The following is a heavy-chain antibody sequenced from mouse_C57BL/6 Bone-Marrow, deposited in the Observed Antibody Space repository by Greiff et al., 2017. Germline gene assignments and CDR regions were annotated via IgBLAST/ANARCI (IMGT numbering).Heavy chain of an antibody. CDR1: GYTFTSYG. D-gene: IGHD1-1*01. J-gene: IGHJ3*01. V-gene: IGHV1-81*01. Sequence: VKLMESGAELARPGASVKLSCKASGYTFTSYGISWVKQRTGQGLEWIGEIYPRSGNTYYNEKFKGKATLTADKSSSTAYMELRSLTSEDSAVYFCARPGYYYGPWFAYWGQGTLVTVSA. CDR3: ARPGYYYGPWFAY. CDR2: IYPRSGNT.